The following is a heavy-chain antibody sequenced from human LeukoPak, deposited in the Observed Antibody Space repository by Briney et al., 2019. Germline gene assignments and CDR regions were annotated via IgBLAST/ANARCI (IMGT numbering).Heavy chain of an antibody. CDR2: INSGGTT. J-gene: IGHJ4*02. CDR3: ARGSRDSSKGGDY. Sequence: GGSLRLSCAASGFTFSSYEMNWVRQAPGKGLECVSIINSGGTTFYTDSVKGRFTVSRDTSKNMFYLQMNSLRAEDTAVYYCARGSRDSSKGGDYWGQGTLVTVSS. V-gene: IGHV3-53*01. CDR1: GFTFSSYE. D-gene: IGHD6-13*01.